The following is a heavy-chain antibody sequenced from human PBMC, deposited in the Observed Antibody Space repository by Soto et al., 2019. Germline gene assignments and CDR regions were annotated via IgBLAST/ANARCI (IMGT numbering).Heavy chain of an antibody. CDR1: GGSISSYY. D-gene: IGHD3-3*01. CDR2: IYYSGST. Sequence: SETLSLTCTVSGGSISSYYWSWIRQPPGKGLEWIGYIYYSGSTNYNPSLKSRVTISVDTSKNQFSLKLSSVTAADTAVYYCAGRYYDFWSGTDFMSFDYWGQGTLVTVSS. CDR3: AGRYYDFWSGTDFMSFDY. J-gene: IGHJ4*02. V-gene: IGHV4-59*01.